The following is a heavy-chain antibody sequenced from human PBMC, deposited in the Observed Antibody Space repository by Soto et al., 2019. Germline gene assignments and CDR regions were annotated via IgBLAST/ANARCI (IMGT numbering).Heavy chain of an antibody. CDR1: GDSISSDKW. J-gene: IGHJ4*02. V-gene: IGHV4-4*02. CDR2: IHHSGRT. CDR3: ARGGDWQFDS. Sequence: QVQLQESGPGLVKPSGTLSLTCAVSGDSISSDKWWSWVRQPPGKGLECIGEIHHSGRTNYNPSPQGRVTLVVEKSKNPVSLELSSMTAADTAVYYCARGGDWQFDSWGQGNVVTVPS. D-gene: IGHD2-21*02.